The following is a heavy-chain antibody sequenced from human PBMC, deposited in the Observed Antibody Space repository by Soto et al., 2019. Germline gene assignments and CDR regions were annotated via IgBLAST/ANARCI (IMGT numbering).Heavy chain of an antibody. CDR1: GFSFSTFS. CDR2: ISSSSGYI. J-gene: IGHJ5*02. CDR3: ARDWFDA. Sequence: GGSLRLSCEASGFSFSTFSMNWVRQAPGKGLEYFSVISSSSGYIYYADSVKGRCTVSRDNARNTLFLQMSGLRVEDTAVYYCARDWFDAWGQGTLVTVSS. V-gene: IGHV3-21*01.